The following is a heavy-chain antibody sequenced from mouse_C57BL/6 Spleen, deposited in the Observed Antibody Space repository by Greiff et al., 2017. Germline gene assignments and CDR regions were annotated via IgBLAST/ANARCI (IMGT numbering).Heavy chain of an antibody. CDR3: AREGGTTGENFDY. CDR1: GYTFTDSN. J-gene: IGHJ2*01. Sequence: EVQLQQSGPELVKPGASVKMSCKASGYTFTDSNMHWVKQSPGQSLEWIGYINPKNGGTSYNQTFTGKATLTVTKSSSTASMELRSLTSEDAEVYYCAREGGTTGENFDYWGQGTTLTVSA. D-gene: IGHD1-1*01. V-gene: IGHV1-22*01. CDR2: INPKNGGT.